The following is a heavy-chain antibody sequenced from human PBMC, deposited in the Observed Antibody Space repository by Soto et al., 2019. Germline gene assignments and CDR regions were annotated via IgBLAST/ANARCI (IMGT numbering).Heavy chain of an antibody. CDR3: AKVYDRSGYYYGFDY. Sequence: LRLSCAASGFTLDTYAMTWVRQAPGKGLEWVSAISGSGGSTNYADSVQGRFSISRDSSKNTLYLQMDSLRAEDTAVYYCAKVYDRSGYYYGFDYWGQGTLVTVSS. D-gene: IGHD3-22*01. CDR1: GFTLDTYA. V-gene: IGHV3-23*01. J-gene: IGHJ4*02. CDR2: ISGSGGST.